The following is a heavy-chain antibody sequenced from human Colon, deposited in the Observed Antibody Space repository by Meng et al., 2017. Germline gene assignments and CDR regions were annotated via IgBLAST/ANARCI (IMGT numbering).Heavy chain of an antibody. CDR3: ARDSGVGGSYNWFDP. CDR2: IYHSGST. V-gene: IGHV4-30-4*01. CDR1: GGSISSGNYY. D-gene: IGHD1-26*01. J-gene: IGHJ5*02. Sequence: QVQLQESGPGLVKPSQTLSLTCTVSGGSISSGNYYWSWIRQPPGKGLEWIGYIYHSGSTYYNPSLKSRVTISVDTSKNQFSLKVNYVTAADTAVYYCARDSGVGGSYNWFDPWGQGTLVTVSS.